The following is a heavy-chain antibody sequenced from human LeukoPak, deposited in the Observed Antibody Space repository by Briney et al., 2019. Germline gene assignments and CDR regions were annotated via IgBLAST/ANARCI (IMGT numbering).Heavy chain of an antibody. J-gene: IGHJ5*02. Sequence: GESLKISCKGSGYSFTSYWIGWVRQMPGKGLEWMGIIYPGDSDTRYSPSFQGQVTISADKSTSTAYLQWSSLKASDTAMYYCARRHCSSTSCYLLDWFDPWGQGTLVTVSS. CDR1: GYSFTSYW. V-gene: IGHV5-51*01. CDR3: ARRHCSSTSCYLLDWFDP. CDR2: IYPGDSDT. D-gene: IGHD2-2*01.